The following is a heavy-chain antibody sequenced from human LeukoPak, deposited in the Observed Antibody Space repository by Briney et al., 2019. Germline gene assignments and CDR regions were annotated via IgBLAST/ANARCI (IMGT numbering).Heavy chain of an antibody. CDR1: GFPFSSYA. Sequence: GASLRLSCAASGFPFSSYAMSWVRQAPGKGLEWVSSITGSGATTYYADSEKGRFTMSRDTSKNTLTLYLHMNSRRAEDTAVYYCAKSNSEYRIGSVASDYWGQGTLVAASS. CDR2: ITGSGATT. V-gene: IGHV3-23*01. D-gene: IGHD1-26*01. J-gene: IGHJ4*02. CDR3: AKSNSEYRIGSVASDY.